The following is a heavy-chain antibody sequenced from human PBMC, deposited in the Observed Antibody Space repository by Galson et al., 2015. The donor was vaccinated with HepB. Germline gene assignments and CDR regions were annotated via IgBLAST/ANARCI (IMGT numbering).Heavy chain of an antibody. CDR1: GYTFTGYY. CDR3: ASGFYYGSGRPYYYYYYMDV. V-gene: IGHV1-2*02. CDR2: INPNSGGT. D-gene: IGHD3-10*01. Sequence: SVKVSCKASGYTFTGYYMHWVRQAPGQGLEWMGWINPNSGGTNYAQKFQGRVTMTRDTSISTAYMELSRLRSDDTAVYYCASGFYYGSGRPYYYYYYMDVWGKGTTVTVS. J-gene: IGHJ6*03.